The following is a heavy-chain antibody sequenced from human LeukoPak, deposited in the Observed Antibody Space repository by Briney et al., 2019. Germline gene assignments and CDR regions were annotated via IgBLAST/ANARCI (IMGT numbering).Heavy chain of an antibody. J-gene: IGHJ3*02. CDR3: AREGSSGGLDAFDI. Sequence: SVKVSCKASGGTFSSYAISWVRQAPGQGLEWVGGIIPIFGTANYAQKFQGRVTITADESTSTAYMELSSLRSEDTAVYYCAREGSSGGLDAFDIWGQGTMVTVSS. D-gene: IGHD6-25*01. CDR1: GGTFSSYA. CDR2: IIPIFGTA. V-gene: IGHV1-69*01.